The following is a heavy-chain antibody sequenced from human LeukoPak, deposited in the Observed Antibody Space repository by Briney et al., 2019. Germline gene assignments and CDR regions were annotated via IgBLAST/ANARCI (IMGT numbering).Heavy chain of an antibody. V-gene: IGHV4-34*01. CDR2: INHSGST. CDR1: GGSFSVYY. J-gene: IGHJ4*02. CDR3: ARGPNYYDSSGYGGAHCPFDY. D-gene: IGHD3-22*01. Sequence: SETLSLTCAVYGGSFSVYYWSWIRQPQGKGLEWIGEINHSGSTNYNPSLKSRVTISVDTSKNQFSLKLSSVTAADTAVYYCARGPNYYDSSGYGGAHCPFDYWGQGTLVTVSS.